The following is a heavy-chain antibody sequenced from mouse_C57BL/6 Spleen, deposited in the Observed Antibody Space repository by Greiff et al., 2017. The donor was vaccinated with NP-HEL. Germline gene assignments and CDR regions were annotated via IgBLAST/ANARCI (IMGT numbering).Heavy chain of an antibody. V-gene: IGHV1-5*01. Sequence: VQLQQSGTVLARPGASVKMSCKTSGYTFTSYWMHWVKQRPGQGLEWIGAIYPGNSDTSYNQKFKGKAKLTAVTSASTAYMELSSLTNEDSAVDYCTRGYYSNYRVFAYWGQGTLVTVSA. J-gene: IGHJ3*01. CDR2: IYPGNSDT. CDR3: TRGYYSNYRVFAY. D-gene: IGHD2-5*01. CDR1: GYTFTSYW.